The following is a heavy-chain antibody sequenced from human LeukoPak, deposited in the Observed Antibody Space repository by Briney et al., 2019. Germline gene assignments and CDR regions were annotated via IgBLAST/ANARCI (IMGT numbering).Heavy chain of an antibody. CDR1: GFIFKISA. CDR3: AKDSRGITMIVVVGLFDY. V-gene: IGHV3-23*01. J-gene: IGHJ4*02. CDR2: ISGTGDET. D-gene: IGHD3-22*01. Sequence: GGSLRLSCVASGFIFKISAMGWARQAPGKGLEWVSVISGTGDETDYADSVKGRFTISRDNSKNTLYLQMNSLRAEDTAVYYCAKDSRGITMIVVVGLFDYWGQGTLVTVSS.